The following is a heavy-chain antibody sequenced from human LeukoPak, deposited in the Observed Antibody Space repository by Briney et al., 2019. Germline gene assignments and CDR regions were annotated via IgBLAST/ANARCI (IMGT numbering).Heavy chain of an antibody. D-gene: IGHD3-22*01. CDR1: GFTFSSYW. CDR3: GRETYTYDTSGPDH. V-gene: IGHV3-74*01. CDR2: INSGGTTT. Sequence: GGSLRLSCAASGFTFSSYWMHWVRQVPGKGLVWVSRINSGGTTTNYADSVKGRSTISRDNAKNTLYLQMNSLRAEDTAVYYCGRETYTYDTSGPDHWGQGTLVTVSS. J-gene: IGHJ4*02.